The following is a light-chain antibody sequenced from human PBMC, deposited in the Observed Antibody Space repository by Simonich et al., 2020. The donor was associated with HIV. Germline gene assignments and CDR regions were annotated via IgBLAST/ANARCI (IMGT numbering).Light chain of an antibody. V-gene: IGKV4-1*01. J-gene: IGKJ2*01. CDR1: QSVLHSSNNKNS. CDR3: QQYYSSPHT. CDR2: WAY. Sequence: DILMTQSPDSLAVSRVVRATITCKSSQSVLHSSNNKNSLAWYHQKPGQPPKLLIYWAYTRESGVPDRFSGSGSGKDFTLTISSRQAEDVAVYYCQQYYSSPHTFGQGTRLEIK.